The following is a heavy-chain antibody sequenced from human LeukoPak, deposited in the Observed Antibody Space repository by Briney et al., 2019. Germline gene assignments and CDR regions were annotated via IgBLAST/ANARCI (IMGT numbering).Heavy chain of an antibody. CDR3: ASLWGGGDSGYDWAYCGGDCFGDVYYFDY. D-gene: IGHD2-21*02. Sequence: SETLSLTCTVSGGSISSSSYYWGWIRQPPGKGLEWIGRIYYGGSTYYNPSLKSRVTISVDTSKNQFSLKLSSVTAADTAVYYCASLWGGGDSGYDWAYCGGDCFGDVYYFDYWGQGTLVTVSS. CDR1: GGSISSSSYY. J-gene: IGHJ4*02. CDR2: IYYGGST. V-gene: IGHV4-39*07.